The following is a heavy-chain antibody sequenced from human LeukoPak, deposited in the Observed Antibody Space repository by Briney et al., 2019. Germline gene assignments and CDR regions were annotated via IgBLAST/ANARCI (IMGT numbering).Heavy chain of an antibody. Sequence: VASVKVSCKVSGYTLTELSMHWVRQAPGKGLEWMGGFHPEDGETIYAQKFQGRVTMTEDTSTDTAYMELSSLRSEDTAVYYCARGYCSGGSCPKLDYWGQGTLVTVSS. CDR1: GYTLTELS. V-gene: IGHV1-24*01. D-gene: IGHD2-15*01. CDR3: ARGYCSGGSCPKLDY. CDR2: FHPEDGET. J-gene: IGHJ4*02.